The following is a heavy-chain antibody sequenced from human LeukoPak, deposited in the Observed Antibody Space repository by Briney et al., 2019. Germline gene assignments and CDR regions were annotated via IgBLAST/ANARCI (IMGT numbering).Heavy chain of an antibody. CDR2: IYTSGST. V-gene: IGHV4-4*07. CDR1: GGSISSYY. D-gene: IGHD2-2*01. CDR3: ARDIPTDIVVVPAAVNHYYYYGMDV. J-gene: IGHJ6*02. Sequence: PSETLSLTCTVSGGSISSYYWSWIRQPAGKGLEWIGRIYTSGSTNYNPSLKSRVTMSVDTSKNQFSLKLSSVTAADTAVYYRARDIPTDIVVVPAAVNHYYYYGMDVWGQGTTVTVSS.